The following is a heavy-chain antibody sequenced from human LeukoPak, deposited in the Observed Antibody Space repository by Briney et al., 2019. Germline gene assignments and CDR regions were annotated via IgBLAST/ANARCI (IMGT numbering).Heavy chain of an antibody. J-gene: IGHJ4*02. V-gene: IGHV3-23*01. CDR3: AKDNKDAYTYYFDS. D-gene: IGHD5-24*01. CDR1: GFTFTNYA. CDR2: IGGSGGST. Sequence: GGSLRLSCAASGFTFTNYAMSWVRQAPGKGLEWVSAIGGSGGSTYYADSVKGRFTISRDNSKNTLYLQMNSLRAEDTAVYYCAKDNKDAYTYYFDSWGQGTLVTVSS.